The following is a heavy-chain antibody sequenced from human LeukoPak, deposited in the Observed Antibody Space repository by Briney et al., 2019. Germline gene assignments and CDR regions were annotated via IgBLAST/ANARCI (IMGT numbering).Heavy chain of an antibody. CDR3: AKTITIFGVDPRQDQYNWFDP. CDR1: GGSISSGSYY. Sequence: SETLSLTCTVSGGSISSGSYYWSWIRQPAGKGLEWIGRIYTSGSTNYNPSLKSRVTISVDTSKNQFSLKLSSVTAADTAVYYCAKTITIFGVDPRQDQYNWFDPWGQGTLVTVSS. D-gene: IGHD3-3*01. J-gene: IGHJ5*02. CDR2: IYTSGST. V-gene: IGHV4-61*02.